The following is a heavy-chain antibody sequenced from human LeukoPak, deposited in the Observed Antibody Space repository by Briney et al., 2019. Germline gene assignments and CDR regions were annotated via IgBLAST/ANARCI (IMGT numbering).Heavy chain of an antibody. CDR2: INPSGGNT. D-gene: IGHD3-10*01. CDR3: ARGAQTAVVGSLVDY. CDR1: GYRFISYY. Sequence: ASVKVSCKASGYRFISYYVHWVRQAPGQGLEWLGTINPSGGNTKYAQKFQGRVSLTRNTSTSTVYLELNSLRSEDTADYFCARGAQTAVVGSLVDYWGQGTLVTVSS. V-gene: IGHV1-46*01. J-gene: IGHJ4*02.